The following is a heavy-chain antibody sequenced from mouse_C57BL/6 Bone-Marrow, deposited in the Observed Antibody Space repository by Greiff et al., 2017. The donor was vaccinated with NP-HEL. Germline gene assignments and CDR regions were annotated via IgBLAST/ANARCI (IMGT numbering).Heavy chain of an antibody. J-gene: IGHJ1*03. CDR2: IDPEDGDT. D-gene: IGHD2-5*01. V-gene: IGHV14-1*01. CDR3: TTDYSNYVGYFDV. CDR1: GFNIKDYY. Sequence: DVQLQESGAELVRPGASVKLSCTASGFNIKDYYMHWVKQRPEQGLEWIGRIDPEDGDTEYAPKFQGKATMTADTSSNTAYLQLSSLTSEDTAVYYCTTDYSNYVGYFDVWGTGTTVTVSS.